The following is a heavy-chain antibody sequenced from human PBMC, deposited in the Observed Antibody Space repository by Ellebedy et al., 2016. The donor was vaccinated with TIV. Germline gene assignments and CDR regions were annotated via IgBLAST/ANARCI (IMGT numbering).Heavy chain of an antibody. V-gene: IGHV3-11*01. Sequence: GESLKISXGASGFTFGDFYMSWVRQAHGKGLEWVSYISTGGTSIYYADSVKGRFTISRDNAKNSLYLQMNSLRPEDSAVYYCARGPSCSSASCYDYYHYFMDVWGTGTTVTVSS. CDR1: GFTFGDFY. CDR3: ARGPSCSSASCYDYYHYFMDV. D-gene: IGHD2-2*01. CDR2: ISTGGTSI. J-gene: IGHJ6*03.